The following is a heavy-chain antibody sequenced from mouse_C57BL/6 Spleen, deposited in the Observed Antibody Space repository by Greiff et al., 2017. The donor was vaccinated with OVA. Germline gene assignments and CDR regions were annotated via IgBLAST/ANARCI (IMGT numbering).Heavy chain of an antibody. CDR3: ARTTMITRYAMDY. J-gene: IGHJ4*01. Sequence: EVQRVESGPELVKPGASVKIPCKASGYTFTDYNMDWVKQSHGKSLEWIGDINPNNGGTIYNQKFKGKATLTVDKSSSTAYMELRSLTSEDTAVYYCARTTMITRYAMDYWGQGTSVTVSS. D-gene: IGHD2-4*01. CDR1: GYTFTDYN. CDR2: INPNNGGT. V-gene: IGHV1-18*01.